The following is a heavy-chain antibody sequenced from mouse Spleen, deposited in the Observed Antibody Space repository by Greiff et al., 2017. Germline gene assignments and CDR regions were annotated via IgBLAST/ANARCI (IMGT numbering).Heavy chain of an antibody. J-gene: IGHJ3*01. V-gene: IGHV7-3*02. Sequence: EVKLQESGGGLVQPGGSLRLSCATSGFTFTDYYMSWVRQPPGKALEWLGFIRNKANGYTTEYSASVKGRFTISRDNSQSILYLQMNTLRAEDSATYYCARDRAYWGQGTLVTVSA. CDR3: ARDRAY. CDR2: IRNKANGYTT. CDR1: GFTFTDYY.